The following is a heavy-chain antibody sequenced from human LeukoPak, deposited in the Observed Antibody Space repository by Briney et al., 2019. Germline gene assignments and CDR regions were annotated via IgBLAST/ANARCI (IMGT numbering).Heavy chain of an antibody. J-gene: IGHJ4*02. D-gene: IGHD4-17*01. CDR2: IYYSGNT. V-gene: IGHV4-31*03. CDR1: GGSISSGGYY. CDR3: ARASPDDYGDYESY. Sequence: MASETLSLTCTVSGGSISSGGYYWSWIRQHPGKGLEWIGYIYYSGNTHYNPSLKSRLTISVDTSKNQFSLKLTFVTAADTAVYYCARASPDDYGDYESYWGQGTLVTVSS.